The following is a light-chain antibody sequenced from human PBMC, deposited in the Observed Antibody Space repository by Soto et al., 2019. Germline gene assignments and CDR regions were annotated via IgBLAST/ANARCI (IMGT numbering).Light chain of an antibody. CDR3: SSYTNSDVV. J-gene: IGLJ2*01. V-gene: IGLV2-14*01. Sequence: QSVLTQPASVSGPPGQSITISCTGISSDVGGYNYVSWYQQHPGKAPKLLIYELTIRPSGVSNRFSGSKSGNTASLTISGLQAEDEADYYCSSYTNSDVVFGGGTKLTV. CDR2: ELT. CDR1: SSDVGGYNY.